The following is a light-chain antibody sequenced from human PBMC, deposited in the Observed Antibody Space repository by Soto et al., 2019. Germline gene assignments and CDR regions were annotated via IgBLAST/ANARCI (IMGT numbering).Light chain of an antibody. Sequence: EIVMTQSPATLSVSPGERATLSCRASQIVSSNLAWYQQKPGQAPRLLIYGASTRATGIPARFSGSGSGTDFTLTISSLQSEDFAVYYCQQYNNWPWTFGQGTKVDIK. CDR3: QQYNNWPWT. V-gene: IGKV3-15*01. J-gene: IGKJ1*01. CDR2: GAS. CDR1: QIVSSN.